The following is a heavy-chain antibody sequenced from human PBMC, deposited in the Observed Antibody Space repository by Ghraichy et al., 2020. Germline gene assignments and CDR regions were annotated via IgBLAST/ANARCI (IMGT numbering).Heavy chain of an antibody. Sequence: SETLSLTCAVYGGSFSGYYWSWIRQPPGKGLEWIGEINHSGSTNYNPSLKSRVTISVDTSKNQFSLKLSSMTAADTAVYYCATEGVGATSDEPGVSYMDVWGKGTTVTVSS. V-gene: IGHV4-34*01. CDR3: ATEGVGATSDEPGVSYMDV. CDR1: GGSFSGYY. CDR2: INHSGST. J-gene: IGHJ6*03. D-gene: IGHD1-26*01.